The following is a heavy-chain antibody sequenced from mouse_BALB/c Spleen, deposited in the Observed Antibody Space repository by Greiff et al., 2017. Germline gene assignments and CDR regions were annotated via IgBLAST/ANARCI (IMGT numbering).Heavy chain of an antibody. CDR2: IWGDGST. J-gene: IGHJ4*01. D-gene: IGHD2-4*01. CDR3: ARGQYDYESYSMDY. Sequence: VKLMESGPGLVAPSQSLSITCTVSGFSLTGYGVNWVRQPPGKGLEWLGMIWGDGSTDYNSALKSRLSISKDNSKSQVFLKMNSLQTDDTARYYCARGQYDYESYSMDYWGQGTSVTVSS. CDR1: GFSLTGYG. V-gene: IGHV2-6-7*01.